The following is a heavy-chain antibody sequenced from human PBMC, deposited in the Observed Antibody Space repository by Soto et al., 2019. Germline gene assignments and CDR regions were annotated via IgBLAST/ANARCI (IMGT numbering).Heavy chain of an antibody. D-gene: IGHD3-22*01. V-gene: IGHV3-23*01. CDR2: VGPSGAST. J-gene: IGHJ4*02. Sequence: GGSLRLSCAASGIMFGQYGMSWVRLAPGKGPEWVSVVGPSGASTFYADSVRGRFTLSRGNSEDTLYLHMNSLRAADTALYFCATSHYNDSTGYYRNFDYWGPRTLVTVS. CDR3: ATSHYNDSTGYYRNFDY. CDR1: GIMFGQYG.